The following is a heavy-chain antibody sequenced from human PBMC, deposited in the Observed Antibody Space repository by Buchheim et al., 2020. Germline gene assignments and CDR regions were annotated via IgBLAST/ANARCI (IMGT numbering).Heavy chain of an antibody. V-gene: IGHV3-23*01. D-gene: IGHD3-16*01. CDR3: AKKYSRSTLWGLNWYFDL. CDR2: ISGSGAGT. J-gene: IGHJ2*01. Sequence: EVQLLESGGGLVQPGGSPRLSCAASGFTFSSYPMSWVRQAPGKGLEWVSAISGSGAGTSYADSVKGRFTMSRDNSKNTLYLQMNSLRAEDTAVYYCAKKYSRSTLWGLNWYFDLWGRGTL. CDR1: GFTFSSYP.